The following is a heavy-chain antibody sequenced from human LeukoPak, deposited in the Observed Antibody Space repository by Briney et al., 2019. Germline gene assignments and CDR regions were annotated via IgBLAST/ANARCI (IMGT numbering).Heavy chain of an antibody. V-gene: IGHV3-43*02. J-gene: IGHJ5*02. CDR3: AKSVRSGTYYNCFDP. D-gene: IGHD1-26*01. Sequence: GGSLRLSCVASGFTVDDYALHWVRQAPGKGLEWISVISGDGDNTHYADSVKGRFTISRDNSKNSLYPQMSSLRADDTALYYCAKSVRSGTYYNCFDPWGQGTLVTVSS. CDR2: ISGDGDNT. CDR1: GFTVDDYA.